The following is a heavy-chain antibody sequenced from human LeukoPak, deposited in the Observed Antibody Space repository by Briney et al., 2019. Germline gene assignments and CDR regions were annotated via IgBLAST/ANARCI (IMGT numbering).Heavy chain of an antibody. D-gene: IGHD6-19*01. CDR1: GGSFSGYY. J-gene: IGHJ4*02. V-gene: IGHV4-34*01. CDR2: INHSGST. Sequence: SETLSLTCAVYGGSFSGYYWSWIRQPPGKGLEWIGEINHSGSTNYNPSLKSRVTTSVDTSKNQFFLKLSSVTAADTAVYYCARGRGAAVAHASDYWGQGTLVTVSS. CDR3: ARGRGAAVAHASDY.